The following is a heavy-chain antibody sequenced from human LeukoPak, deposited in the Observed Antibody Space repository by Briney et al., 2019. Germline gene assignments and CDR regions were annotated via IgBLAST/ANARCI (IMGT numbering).Heavy chain of an antibody. CDR1: GGSFSGYY. D-gene: IGHD3-10*01. Sequence: SETLSLTCAVYGGSFSGYYWSWIRQPPGKGLEWIGEINHSGSTNYNPSLKSRVTISVDTSKNQFSLKLSSVTAADTAVYYCARGSTYYYDSGSYSGNYYYGMDVWGKGTTVAVSS. CDR2: INHSGST. CDR3: ARGSTYYYDSGSYSGNYYYGMDV. J-gene: IGHJ6*04. V-gene: IGHV4-34*01.